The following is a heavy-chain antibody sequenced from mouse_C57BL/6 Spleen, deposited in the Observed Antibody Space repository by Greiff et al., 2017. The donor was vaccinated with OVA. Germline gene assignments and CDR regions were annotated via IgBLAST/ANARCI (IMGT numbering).Heavy chain of an antibody. V-gene: IGHV5-4*03. Sequence: EVKVVESGGGLVKPGGSLKLSCAASGFTFSSYAMSWVRQTPEKRLEWVATISDGGSYTYYPDNVKGRLTISRDNAKNNLYLQMSHLKSEDTAMYYCARGAWFAYWGQGTLVTVSA. J-gene: IGHJ3*01. CDR1: GFTFSSYA. CDR3: ARGAWFAY. CDR2: ISDGGSYT.